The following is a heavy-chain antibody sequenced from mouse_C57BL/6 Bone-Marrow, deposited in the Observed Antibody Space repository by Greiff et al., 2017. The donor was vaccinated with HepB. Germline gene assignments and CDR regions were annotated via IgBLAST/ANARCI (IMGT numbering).Heavy chain of an antibody. CDR2: ISDGGSYT. J-gene: IGHJ2*01. Sequence: EVKLVESGGGLVKPGGSLKLSCAASGFTFSSYAMSWVRQTPEKRLEWVATISDGGSYTYYPDNVKGRFTISRDNAKNNLYLQMSHLKSEDTAMYYCARDLPTTWDYWGQGTTLTVSS. CDR3: ARDLPTTWDY. V-gene: IGHV5-4*01. CDR1: GFTFSSYA. D-gene: IGHD1-1*01.